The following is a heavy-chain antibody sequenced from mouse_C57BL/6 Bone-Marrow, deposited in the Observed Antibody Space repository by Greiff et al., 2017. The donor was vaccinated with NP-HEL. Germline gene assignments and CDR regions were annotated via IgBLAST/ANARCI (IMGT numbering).Heavy chain of an antibody. Sequence: VQLQQSGAELARPGASVKLSCKASGYTFTSYGISWVKQRTGQGLEWIGEIDPRSGNTYYNEKFKGKATLTADKSSSTAYMALRSLTSEDSAVYFCARRVYYGSSYDFAYWGQGTLVTVSA. J-gene: IGHJ3*01. CDR1: GYTFTSYG. CDR2: IDPRSGNT. D-gene: IGHD1-1*01. CDR3: ARRVYYGSSYDFAY. V-gene: IGHV1-81*01.